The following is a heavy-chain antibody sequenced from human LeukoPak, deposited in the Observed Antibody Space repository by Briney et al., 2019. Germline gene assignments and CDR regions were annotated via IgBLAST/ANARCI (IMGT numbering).Heavy chain of an antibody. CDR2: IWYDGSNK. CDR1: GFTFSSYA. D-gene: IGHD4-17*01. Sequence: PGRSLRLSCAASGFTFSSYAMHWVRQAPGKGLEWVAVIWYDGSNKYYVDSVKGRFTISRDNSKSTLSLQMNSLRAEDTAVYYCARVNYDYGAYVGAFDIWGQGTMVTVSS. J-gene: IGHJ3*02. V-gene: IGHV3-33*01. CDR3: ARVNYDYGAYVGAFDI.